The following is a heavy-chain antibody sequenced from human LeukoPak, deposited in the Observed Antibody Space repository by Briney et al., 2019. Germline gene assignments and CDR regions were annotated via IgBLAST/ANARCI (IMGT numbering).Heavy chain of an antibody. Sequence: GASVKVSCKASGYTFTSYDINWVRQAPGQGLEWMGIINPSGGSTSYAQKFQGRVTMTRDMSTSTVYMELSSLRSEDTAVYYCAREMATMGIDYWGQGTLVTVSS. CDR3: AREMATMGIDY. V-gene: IGHV1-46*01. CDR2: INPSGGST. J-gene: IGHJ4*02. CDR1: GYTFTSYD. D-gene: IGHD5-24*01.